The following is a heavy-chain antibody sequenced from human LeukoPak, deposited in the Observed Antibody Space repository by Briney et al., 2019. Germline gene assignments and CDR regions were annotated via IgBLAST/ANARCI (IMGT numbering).Heavy chain of an antibody. J-gene: IGHJ3*02. D-gene: IGHD3-3*01. Sequence: ASVKVSCKASGYTVTSYGISWVRQAPGQGLEWMGWSSAYNGNTNYAKKLQGRGTMTTDTSTSTAYMELRSLRSDDTAVYYCARESERGGRLRFLEWSHNDAFDIWGQGTMVTVSS. V-gene: IGHV1-18*01. CDR3: ARESERGGRLRFLEWSHNDAFDI. CDR2: SSAYNGNT. CDR1: GYTVTSYG.